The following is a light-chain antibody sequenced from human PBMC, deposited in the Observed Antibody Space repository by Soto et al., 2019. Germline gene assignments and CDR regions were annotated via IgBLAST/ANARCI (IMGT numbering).Light chain of an antibody. CDR2: LEGSGSY. CDR1: SGHSSYI. V-gene: IGLV4-60*02. CDR3: GTWDSSTPGV. J-gene: IGLJ7*01. Sequence: QSVLTQSSSASASLGSSVKLTCTLNSGHSSYIIAWHQQQPGKAPRYLMKLEGSGSYNKGSGVPDRFSGSSSGADRYLTSSNLLCEGVAEDFCGTWDSSTPGVFGGGTPL.